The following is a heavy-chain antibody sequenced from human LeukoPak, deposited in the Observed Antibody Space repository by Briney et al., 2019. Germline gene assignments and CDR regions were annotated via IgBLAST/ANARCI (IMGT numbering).Heavy chain of an antibody. Sequence: GGSLRLSCAASGFTFGIFAMHWVRQAPGKGLEYVSAISTDRSGTYYANSVKGRFTISRDNSKNTLYLQMGSLRAEDMAVYYCTRWGSTSCYDYWGQGTLVTVSS. CDR1: GFTFGIFA. CDR2: ISTDRSGT. V-gene: IGHV3-64*01. J-gene: IGHJ4*02. CDR3: TRWGSTSCYDY. D-gene: IGHD2-2*01.